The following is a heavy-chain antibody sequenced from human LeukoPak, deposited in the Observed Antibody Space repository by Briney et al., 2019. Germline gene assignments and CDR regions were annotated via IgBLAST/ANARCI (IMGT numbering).Heavy chain of an antibody. V-gene: IGHV3-33*01. D-gene: IGHD6-13*01. J-gene: IGHJ6*02. CDR3: ARGIAAASDVDYGMDV. CDR1: GFTFSSYG. Sequence: PGRSLRLSCAASGFTFSSYGMHWVRQAPGKGLEWVAVIWYDGSNKYYADSVKGRFTISRDNSKNTLYLQMNSLRAEDTAVYYCARGIAAASDVDYGMDVWGQGTTVTVSS. CDR2: IWYDGSNK.